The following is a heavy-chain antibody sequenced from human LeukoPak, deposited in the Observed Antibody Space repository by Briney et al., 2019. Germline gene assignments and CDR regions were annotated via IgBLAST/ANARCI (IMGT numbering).Heavy chain of an antibody. V-gene: IGHV4-59*01. CDR2: IYNSGST. CDR1: GGSIRSDY. CDR3: AREPEVGNPRGAFGI. Sequence: SETLSLTCTVSGGSIRSDYWSWIRQSPGKGLEWIGDIYNSGSTNYNPSLKSRVTISVDTSENQFSLKLSSVTAADTAVYYCAREPEVGNPRGAFGIWGQGTMVTVSS. D-gene: IGHD4-23*01. J-gene: IGHJ3*02.